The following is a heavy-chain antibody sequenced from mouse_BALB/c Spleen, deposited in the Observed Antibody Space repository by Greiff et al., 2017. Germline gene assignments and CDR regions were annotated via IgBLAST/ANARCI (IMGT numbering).Heavy chain of an antibody. CDR1: GFTFSSYY. J-gene: IGHJ3*01. CDR2: INSNGGST. V-gene: IGHV5-6-2*01. CDR3: ARPLTTAPAWFAY. Sequence: EVHLVESGGGLVKLGGSLKLSCAASGFTFSSYYMSWVRQTPEKRLELVAAINSNGGSTYYPDTVKGRFTISRDNAKNTLYLQMSSLKSEDTALYYCARPLTTAPAWFAYWGQGTLVTVSA. D-gene: IGHD1-2*01.